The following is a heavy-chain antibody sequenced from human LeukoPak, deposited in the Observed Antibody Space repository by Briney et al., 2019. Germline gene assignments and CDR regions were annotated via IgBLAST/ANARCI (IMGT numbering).Heavy chain of an antibody. J-gene: IGHJ4*02. CDR2: INDSGGRT. V-gene: IGHV3-23*01. CDR3: AKIGGNVVY. Sequence: GGSLRLSCAASGFTFSSYAVSWVRQGPGKGLERVSSINDSGGRTYYADSVKGRFTISRDNSKNTLYLQMNSLRAEDTAVYYCAKIGGNVVYWGQGILVTVSS. D-gene: IGHD4-23*01. CDR1: GFTFSSYA.